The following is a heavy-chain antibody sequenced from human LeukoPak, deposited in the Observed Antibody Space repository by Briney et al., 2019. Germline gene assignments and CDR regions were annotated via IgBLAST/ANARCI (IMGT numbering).Heavy chain of an antibody. Sequence: GRSLRLSCAASGFTFSTYGIHWVRQAPGKGLEWVAVISFDGSNGYYADSVKGRFTISRDNSKNTLYLQMNSLRAEDTAVYYCAKAYSGYSDAFDIWGQGTMVTVSS. J-gene: IGHJ3*02. V-gene: IGHV3-30*18. D-gene: IGHD5-12*01. CDR2: ISFDGSNG. CDR1: GFTFSTYG. CDR3: AKAYSGYSDAFDI.